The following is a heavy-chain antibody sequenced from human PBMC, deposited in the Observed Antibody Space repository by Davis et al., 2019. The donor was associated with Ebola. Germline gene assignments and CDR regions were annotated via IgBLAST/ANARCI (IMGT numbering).Heavy chain of an antibody. CDR1: GGSFSGYY. CDR3: ARGGYLDGMDY. Sequence: SETLSLTCAVYGGSFSGYYWSWIRQPPGKGLEWIGEINHSGSTNYNPSLKSRVTISVDTSKNQFSLKLTSMTAADTAVYYCARGGYLDGMDYWGQGTMVTVSS. D-gene: IGHD6-13*01. V-gene: IGHV4-34*01. CDR2: INHSGST. J-gene: IGHJ6*02.